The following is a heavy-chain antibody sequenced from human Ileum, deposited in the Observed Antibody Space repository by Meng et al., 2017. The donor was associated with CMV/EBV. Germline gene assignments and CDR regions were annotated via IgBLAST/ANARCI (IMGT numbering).Heavy chain of an antibody. CDR1: SDPISSGSDS. J-gene: IGHJ4*02. CDR2: MYFSGSA. CDR3: ARDLTNKWFYY. V-gene: IGHV4-39*07. D-gene: IGHD1-26*01. Sequence: PLREPGRGEVSNPGSGSTSSTASSDPISSGSDSGACFGQPPGKRLGWIGSMYFSGSADYNPSLKSRVNISLHATQKQFSLRLTSVTAADSAVYFCARDLTNKWFYYWGQGTLVTVSS.